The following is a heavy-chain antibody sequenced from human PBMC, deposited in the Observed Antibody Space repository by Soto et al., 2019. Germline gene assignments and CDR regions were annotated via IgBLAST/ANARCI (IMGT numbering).Heavy chain of an antibody. J-gene: IGHJ4*02. Sequence: QVQLQQSGPGLLKPSQTLSLTCAISGDSVSSNGATWNWIRQSPSRGLEWLERTYYRSKWYYGYVPDKNLRIHINPDISNRHFALQQNSVITVDTAVHYCVGGRYGGNDATFGDCVQGTLVTVSS. V-gene: IGHV6-1*01. CDR1: GDSVSSNGAT. D-gene: IGHD3-16*01. CDR2: TYYRSKWYY. CDR3: VGGRYGGNDATFGD.